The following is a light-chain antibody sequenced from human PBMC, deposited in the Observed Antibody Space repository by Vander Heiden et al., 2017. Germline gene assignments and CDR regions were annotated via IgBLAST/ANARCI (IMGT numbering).Light chain of an antibody. J-gene: IGKJ2*01. CDR3: HQDANSPPT. CDR2: GTS. CDR1: QSVPTTV. Sequence: EIVFTQSPGTLSLSPAERATLSCSTRQSVPTTVLGWYQQKSGQAPRLLIYGTSRRATGIPDRFSGSGSGTDFTLTISRLEPDDFAVYYCHQDANSPPTFGQGAKVEIK. V-gene: IGKV3-20*01.